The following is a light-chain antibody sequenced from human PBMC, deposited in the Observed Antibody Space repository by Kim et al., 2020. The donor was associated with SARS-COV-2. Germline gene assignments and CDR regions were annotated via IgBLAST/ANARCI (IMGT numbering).Light chain of an antibody. CDR3: QTWGTGMGV. J-gene: IGLJ3*02. V-gene: IGLV4-69*01. Sequence: ASVKPTCTMSRGVSSYAIAWHQQQPEKGPRYLMNVNSDGSHNKGDGIPDRFSGSSSGAERYLTISSLQSEDEADYYCQTWGTGMGVFGGGTQLTVL. CDR2: VNSDGSH. CDR1: RGVSSYA.